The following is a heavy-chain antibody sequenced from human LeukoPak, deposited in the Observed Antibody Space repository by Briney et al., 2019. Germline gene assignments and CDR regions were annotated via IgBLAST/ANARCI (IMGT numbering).Heavy chain of an antibody. CDR3: ARNSPAGRSITMIEVVTPGYFDY. D-gene: IGHD3-22*01. V-gene: IGHV3-7*01. J-gene: IGHJ4*02. Sequence: PGGSLRLSCAASGFTFSSYWMSWVRQAPGKGLEWVANIKQDGSEKYYVDSVKGRFTISRDNAKNSLYLQMNSLRAEDTAVYYCARNSPAGRSITMIEVVTPGYFDYWGQGTLVTVSS. CDR1: GFTFSSYW. CDR2: IKQDGSEK.